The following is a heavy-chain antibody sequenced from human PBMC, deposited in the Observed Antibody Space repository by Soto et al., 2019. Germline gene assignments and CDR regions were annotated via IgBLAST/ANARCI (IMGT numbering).Heavy chain of an antibody. CDR2: IYYSGST. J-gene: IGHJ6*02. CDR1: GGSVSSGSYY. V-gene: IGHV4-61*01. Sequence: SETLSLTCTVSGGSVSSGSYYWSWIRQPPGKGLEWIGYIYYSGSTNYNPSLKSRVTISVDTSKNQFSLKLSSVTAADTAVYYCARLRPGYYGIDVWGQGTTVTVSS. CDR3: ARLRPGYYGIDV.